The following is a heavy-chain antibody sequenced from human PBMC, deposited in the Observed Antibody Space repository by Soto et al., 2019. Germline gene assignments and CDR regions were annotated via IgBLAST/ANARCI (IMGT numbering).Heavy chain of an antibody. Sequence: SVKVSCKASGGAFSSYAISWVRQAPGQGLEWMGGIIPIFGTTNYAQKFQGRVTITADESTSTAYMELSSLRSEDTAVYYCARGLTSIAAAEFYYFDYWGQGTLVTVSS. CDR2: IIPIFGTT. CDR1: GGAFSSYA. V-gene: IGHV1-69*13. D-gene: IGHD6-13*01. CDR3: ARGLTSIAAAEFYYFDY. J-gene: IGHJ4*02.